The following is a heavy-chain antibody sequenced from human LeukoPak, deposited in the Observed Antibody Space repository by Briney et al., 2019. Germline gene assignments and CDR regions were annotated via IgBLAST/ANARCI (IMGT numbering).Heavy chain of an antibody. D-gene: IGHD6-13*01. CDR3: ARGKYRSLSSSWYSGWFDP. CDR1: GGSFSGYY. V-gene: IGHV4-34*01. Sequence: SETLSLTCAVYGGSFSGYYWSWIRQPPGKGLEWIGEINHSGSTNYNPSLKSRVTISVDTSKNQFSLKQSSVTAADTAVYYCARGKYRSLSSSWYSGWFDPWGQGTLVTVSS. CDR2: INHSGST. J-gene: IGHJ5*02.